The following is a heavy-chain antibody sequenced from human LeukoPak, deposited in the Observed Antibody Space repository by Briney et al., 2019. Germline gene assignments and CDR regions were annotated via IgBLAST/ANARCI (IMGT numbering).Heavy chain of an antibody. D-gene: IGHD6-19*01. CDR2: INSDGSGT. Sequence: GGSLRLSCAASGFIFSSYWMHWVRQAPGNGLVWVSRINSDGSGTSYADSVKGRFTISRDNAKNTLYLQMISLRAEDTAVYYCTRGVAESGTDYWGQGTLVTVSS. V-gene: IGHV3-74*01. CDR1: GFIFSSYW. CDR3: TRGVAESGTDY. J-gene: IGHJ4*02.